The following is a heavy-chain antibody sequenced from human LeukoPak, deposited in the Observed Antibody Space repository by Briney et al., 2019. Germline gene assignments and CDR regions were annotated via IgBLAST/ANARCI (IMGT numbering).Heavy chain of an antibody. CDR1: GGSISSYY. D-gene: IGHD5-24*01. J-gene: IGHJ6*02. CDR3: ARLEMATYYYYGMDV. CDR2: IYYSGST. Sequence: SETLSLTCTVSGGSISSYYWSWIRQPPGKGLEWIGYIYYSGSTNYNPSLKSRVTISVDTSKNQFSLKLSSVTAADTAVYYCARLEMATYYYYGMDVWGQGTTVTVSS. V-gene: IGHV4-59*01.